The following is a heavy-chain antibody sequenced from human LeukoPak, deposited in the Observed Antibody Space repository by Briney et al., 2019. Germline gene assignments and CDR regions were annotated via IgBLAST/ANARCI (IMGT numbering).Heavy chain of an antibody. V-gene: IGHV3-23*01. D-gene: IGHD4-17*01. J-gene: IGHJ4*02. CDR3: AKRRHDYGDYGIMGEY. CDR2: ISGSGGST. CDR1: GFTFSTYA. Sequence: TGGSPRLSCAASGFTFSTYAMTWVRQPPGKGLEWVSAISGSGGSTYYANSVKGRFTISRDNSKDTLYLQMNSLRAEDTAVYYCAKRRHDYGDYGIMGEYWGQGTLVTVSS.